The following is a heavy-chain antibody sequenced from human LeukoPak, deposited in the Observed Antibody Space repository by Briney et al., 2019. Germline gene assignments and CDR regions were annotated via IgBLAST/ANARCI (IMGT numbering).Heavy chain of an antibody. CDR3: ARDTPLVVVPAAGYGMDV. V-gene: IGHV3-21*01. Sequence: RGSLRLSCAASGFTFSSYSMNWVRQAPGKGLEWVSSISSSSSYIYYADSVKGRFTISRDNAKNSLYLQMNSLRAEDTAVYYCARDTPLVVVPAAGYGMDVWGQGTTVTVSS. J-gene: IGHJ6*02. CDR1: GFTFSSYS. D-gene: IGHD2-2*01. CDR2: ISSSSSYI.